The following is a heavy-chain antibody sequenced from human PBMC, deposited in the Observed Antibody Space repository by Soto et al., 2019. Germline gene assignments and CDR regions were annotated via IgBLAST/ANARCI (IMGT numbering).Heavy chain of an antibody. J-gene: IGHJ4*02. CDR2: SRDKVHSHTT. V-gene: IGHV3-72*01. D-gene: IGHD5-12*01. CDR3: ARGVVPTGYFDY. CDR1: GFTFSDHY. Sequence: EVQLAESGGGLVQPGGSLRLSCAASGFTFSDHYMDWVRQAPGKGLEWVGRSRDKVHSHTTEYAASVKGRFTISRGDSENSLYLQINSLKTEDTAVYYCARGVVPTGYFDYWGQGTLVTVSS.